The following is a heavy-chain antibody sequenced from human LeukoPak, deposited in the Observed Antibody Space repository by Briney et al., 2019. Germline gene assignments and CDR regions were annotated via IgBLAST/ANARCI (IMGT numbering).Heavy chain of an antibody. V-gene: IGHV1-24*01. Sequence: ASVKVSCKVSGYTLTELSMHWVRQAPGKGLEWMGGFDPEDGETIYAQKFQGRVTMTEDTSTDTAYMELSSLRSEDTAVYYCATALLRLGELSLREFDYWGQGTLVTVSS. CDR1: GYTLTELS. D-gene: IGHD3-16*02. CDR2: FDPEDGET. J-gene: IGHJ4*02. CDR3: ATALLRLGELSLREFDY.